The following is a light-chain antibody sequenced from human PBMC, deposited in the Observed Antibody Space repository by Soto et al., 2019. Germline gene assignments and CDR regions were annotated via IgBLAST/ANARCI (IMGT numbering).Light chain of an antibody. J-gene: IGKJ1*01. CDR2: KAS. CDR3: QQYNSYWT. Sequence: DIQMTQSPSTLSASVGDRVTITWRASQSISSWLAWYQQKPGKAPKLLIYKASSLESGVPSRFSGSGFGTEFTLTISSLQPDDFATYYCQQYNSYWTFGQGTKVDIK. CDR1: QSISSW. V-gene: IGKV1-5*03.